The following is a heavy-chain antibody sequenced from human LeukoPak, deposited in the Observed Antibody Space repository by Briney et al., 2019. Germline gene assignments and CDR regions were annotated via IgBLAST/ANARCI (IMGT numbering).Heavy chain of an antibody. Sequence: GGSLRLSCAASGFTFSSNFMSWVRQAPGKGLEWVSSISGSGSSTFHADSVRGRFTISRDNSKSTLSLQMNSLRAEDTAVYYCAKDRGGSSWPLFDYWGQGNLVTVSS. J-gene: IGHJ4*02. D-gene: IGHD1-26*01. V-gene: IGHV3-23*01. CDR1: GFTFSSNF. CDR3: AKDRGGSSWPLFDY. CDR2: ISGSGSST.